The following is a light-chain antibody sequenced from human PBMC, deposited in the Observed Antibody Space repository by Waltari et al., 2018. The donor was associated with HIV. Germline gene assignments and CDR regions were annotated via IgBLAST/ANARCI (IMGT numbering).Light chain of an antibody. J-gene: IGLJ2*01. V-gene: IGLV9-49*01. CDR2: VGTGGIVG. CDR3: GADHGSGSNWV. Sequence: QPVLTQPPSASASLGASVTLTCTLSSGYSNYKVDWYQQRPGKGPRFVMRVGTGGIVGAKGDGSPDRFSVLGSGLKRYLTINNIQEEDESDYYCGADHGSGSNWVFGGGTKLTVL. CDR1: SGYSNYK.